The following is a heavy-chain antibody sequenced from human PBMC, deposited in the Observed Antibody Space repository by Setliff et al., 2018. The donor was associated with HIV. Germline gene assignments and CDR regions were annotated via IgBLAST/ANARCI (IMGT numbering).Heavy chain of an antibody. V-gene: IGHV4-39*07. CDR2: VYYSGST. CDR3: AKDRSGSYRTFDY. CDR1: GASSIYF. J-gene: IGHJ4*02. Sequence: SETLSLTCTVSGASSIYFWGWIRQPPGKGLEWIGSVYYSGSTYYNPSLKSRVTISMDTSKSQFSLKLNSVTAADTAVYYCAKDRSGSYRTFDYWGPGILVTVSS. D-gene: IGHD1-26*01.